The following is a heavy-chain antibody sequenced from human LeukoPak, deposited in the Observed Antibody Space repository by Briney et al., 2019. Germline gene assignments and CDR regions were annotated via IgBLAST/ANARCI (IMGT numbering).Heavy chain of an antibody. CDR1: GYTFTGYY. J-gene: IGHJ4*02. Sequence: ASVKVSCKASGYTFTGYYMHWMRQAPGQGLEWMGWINPNSGGTNYAQKFQGRVTMTRDTSISTAYMELSRLRSDDTAVYYCARGEEWEPYYFDYWGQGTLVTVSS. V-gene: IGHV1-2*02. CDR2: INPNSGGT. D-gene: IGHD1-26*01. CDR3: ARGEEWEPYYFDY.